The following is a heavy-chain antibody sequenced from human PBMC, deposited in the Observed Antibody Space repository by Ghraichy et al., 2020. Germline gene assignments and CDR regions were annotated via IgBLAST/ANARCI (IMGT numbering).Heavy chain of an antibody. CDR2: ISYDGSNT. V-gene: IGHV3-30-3*01. CDR1: GFTFSSYA. CDR3: ARPFTVTTFFFDY. Sequence: GGSLRLSCAASGFTFSSYAMHWVRQAPGKGLEWVAVISYDGSNTYYADSVKGRFTISRDNSKNTLYLQMNSLRPEDTAVYYCARPFTVTTFFFDYWGQGTLVTVSS. J-gene: IGHJ4*02. D-gene: IGHD4-11*01.